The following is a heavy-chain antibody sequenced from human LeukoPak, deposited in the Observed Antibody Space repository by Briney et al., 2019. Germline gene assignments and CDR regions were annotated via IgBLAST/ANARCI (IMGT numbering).Heavy chain of an antibody. CDR2: IYYGGST. D-gene: IGHD5-12*01. V-gene: IGHV4-59*01. J-gene: IGHJ4*02. CDR1: GGSISSYY. CDR3: ARVTGYDWESSYDY. Sequence: SETLSLTCTVSGGSISSYYWSWIRQPPGKGLEWIGYIYYGGSTNYNPSLKSRVTISVDTSKNQFSLKLSSVTAADTAVYYCARVTGYDWESSYDYWGQGTLVTVSS.